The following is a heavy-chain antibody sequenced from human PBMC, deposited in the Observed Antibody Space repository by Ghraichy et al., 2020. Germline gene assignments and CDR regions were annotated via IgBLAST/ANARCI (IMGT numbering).Heavy chain of an antibody. V-gene: IGHV3-74*01. CDR1: GFTFSSYW. D-gene: IGHD3-10*01. J-gene: IGHJ2*01. CDR2: IKSDGSET. CDR3: ARGVGGSRYFDL. Sequence: SCAASGFTFSSYWMHWVRQAPGKGLVWVSRIKSDGSETTYADSVKGRFTISRDNAMNALYSQMNSLRAEDTALYYCARGVGGSRYFDLWGRGTLVTVSS.